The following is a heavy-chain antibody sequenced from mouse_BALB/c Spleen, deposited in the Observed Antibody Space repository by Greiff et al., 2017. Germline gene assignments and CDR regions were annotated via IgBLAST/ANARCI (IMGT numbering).Heavy chain of an antibody. CDR2: IWAGGST. CDR3: ARELPSWFAY. Sequence: QVQLQQSGPGLVAPSQSLSITRTVSGFSLTSYGVHWVRQPPGKGLEWLGVIWAGGSTNYNSALMSRLSISKDNSKSQVFLKMNSLQTDDTAMYYCARELPSWFAYWGQGTLVTVSA. J-gene: IGHJ3*01. CDR1: GFSLTSYG. D-gene: IGHD1-1*01. V-gene: IGHV2-9*02.